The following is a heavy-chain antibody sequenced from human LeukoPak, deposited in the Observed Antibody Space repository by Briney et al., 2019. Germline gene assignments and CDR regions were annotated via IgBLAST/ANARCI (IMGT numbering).Heavy chain of an antibody. V-gene: IGHV3-23*01. D-gene: IGHD3-10*01. CDR1: GFTFSSYA. CDR2: ISGSGGST. Sequence: PGGSLRLSCAASGFTFSSYAMSWVRQAPGKGLEWVSAISGSGGSTYYADSVKGRFTISRDNSKNTLYLQMNSLRAEDTAVYYCARDSGYYYGSGTPYWGQGTLVTVSS. J-gene: IGHJ4*02. CDR3: ARDSGYYYGSGTPY.